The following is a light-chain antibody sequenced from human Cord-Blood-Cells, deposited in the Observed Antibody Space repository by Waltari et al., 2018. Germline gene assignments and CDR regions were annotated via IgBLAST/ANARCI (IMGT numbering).Light chain of an antibody. Sequence: DIVLTQSPGTLSLSPGERATLSGRASQSVSSSYLAWYQQKPGQAPRLLIYGASSRATGIPDRFSGSGSGTDFTLTISRLEPEDFAVYDCQQYGSSPAFGGGTKVDIK. V-gene: IGKV3-20*01. J-gene: IGKJ4*01. CDR1: QSVSSSY. CDR2: GAS. CDR3: QQYGSSPA.